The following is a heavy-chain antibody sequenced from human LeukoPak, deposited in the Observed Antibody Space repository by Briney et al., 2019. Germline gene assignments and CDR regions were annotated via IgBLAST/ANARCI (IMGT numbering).Heavy chain of an antibody. D-gene: IGHD6-19*01. V-gene: IGHV1-2*02. CDR2: INPNSGGT. CDR1: GYTFTGYY. Sequence: GASVKVSCKASGYTFTGYYMHWVRQAPGQGLEWMGWINPNSGGTNYAQKFQGRVTMTRDTSISTAYMELSRLRSDDTAVYYCAILTYSSGWYYFDYWGQGTLVTVSS. CDR3: AILTYSSGWYYFDY. J-gene: IGHJ4*02.